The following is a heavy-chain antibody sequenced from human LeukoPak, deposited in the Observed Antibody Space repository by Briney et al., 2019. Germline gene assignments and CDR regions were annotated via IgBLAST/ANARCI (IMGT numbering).Heavy chain of an antibody. CDR2: ISAYNGNT. D-gene: IGHD3-10*01. CDR3: ARDPKWFGELLPYGMDV. CDR1: GYTFTSYG. V-gene: IGHV1-18*04. J-gene: IGHJ6*04. Sequence: ASVKVSCKASGYTFTSYGISWVRQAPGQGLEWMGWISAYNGNTNYAQKLQGRVTMTTDTSTSTAYMELRGLRSDDTAVYYCARDPKWFGELLPYGMDVWGKGTTVTVSS.